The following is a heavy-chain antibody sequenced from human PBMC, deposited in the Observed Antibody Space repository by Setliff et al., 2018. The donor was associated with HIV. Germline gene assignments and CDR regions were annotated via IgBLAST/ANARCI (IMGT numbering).Heavy chain of an antibody. CDR1: GYTFTSYY. V-gene: IGHV1-46*01. J-gene: IGHJ4*02. CDR2: INPSGGST. CDR3: ANLVIIKSYFDY. Sequence: ASVKVSCKASGYTFTSYYMHWVRQAPGQGLEWMGIINPSGGSTSYALKFQGRVTMTRDTSTSTVYMELSSLRSEDTAVYYCANLVIIKSYFDYWGQGMLVTVSS. D-gene: IGHD3-10*01.